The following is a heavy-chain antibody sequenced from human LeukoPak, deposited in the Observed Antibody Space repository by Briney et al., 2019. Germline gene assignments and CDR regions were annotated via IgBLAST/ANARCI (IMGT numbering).Heavy chain of an antibody. CDR3: AKGGWGDPFGY. Sequence: PGGSLRLSCAASRFTFSNYAMSWVRRAPGKGLEWVAAISVSGGSTYYADSVKGRFTISRDNSKNTLYLQMNNLRAEDTAVYYCAKGGWGDPFGYWGQGTLVTVSS. CDR2: ISVSGGST. J-gene: IGHJ4*02. V-gene: IGHV3-23*01. CDR1: RFTFSNYA. D-gene: IGHD3-16*01.